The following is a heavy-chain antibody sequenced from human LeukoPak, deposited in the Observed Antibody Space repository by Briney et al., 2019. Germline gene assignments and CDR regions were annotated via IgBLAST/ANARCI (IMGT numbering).Heavy chain of an antibody. V-gene: IGHV3-74*01. CDR2: INSDGSST. CDR3: ARDWDFGVVIPSA. Sequence: PGGSLRLSCAASGFTFSSCWVHWVRQAPGKGLVWVSRINSDGSSTSYADSVKGRFTISRDNAKNTLYLQMNSLRAEDTAVYYCARDWDFGVVIPSAWGQGTLVTVSS. CDR1: GFTFSSCW. J-gene: IGHJ5*02. D-gene: IGHD3-3*01.